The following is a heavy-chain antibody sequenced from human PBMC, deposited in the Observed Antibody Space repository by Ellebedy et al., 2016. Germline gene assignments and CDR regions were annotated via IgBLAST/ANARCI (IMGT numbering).Heavy chain of an antibody. J-gene: IGHJ6*02. CDR1: GFTFSSYS. CDR3: ARETNGYSSGWYEDYYYGMDV. Sequence: GGSLRLXCAASGFTFSSYSMNWVRQAPGKGLEWVSSISSSSSYIYYADSVKGRFTISRDNAKNSLYLQMNSLRAEDTAVYYCARETNGYSSGWYEDYYYGMDVWGQGTTVTVSS. CDR2: ISSSSSYI. V-gene: IGHV3-21*01. D-gene: IGHD6-19*01.